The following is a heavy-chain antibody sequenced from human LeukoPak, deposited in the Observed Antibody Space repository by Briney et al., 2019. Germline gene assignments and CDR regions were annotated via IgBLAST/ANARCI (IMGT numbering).Heavy chain of an antibody. V-gene: IGHV4-34*01. D-gene: IGHD2-15*01. CDR2: INHSGST. CDR3: ARGLGYCSGGSCYMFRYFDY. J-gene: IGHJ4*02. Sequence: SETLSLTCAVYGGSFSGYYWSWIRQPPGKGLEWIGEINHSGSTNYNPSLKSRVTISVDTSKNQFSLKLSTVTAADTAVYYCARGLGYCSGGSCYMFRYFDYWGQGTLVTVSS. CDR1: GGSFSGYY.